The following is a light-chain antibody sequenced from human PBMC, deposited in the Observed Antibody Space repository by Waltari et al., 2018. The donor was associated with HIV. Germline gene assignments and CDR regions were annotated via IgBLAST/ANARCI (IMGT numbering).Light chain of an antibody. V-gene: IGLV2-23*02. Sequence: QSALTQPASVSGSPGQSITISCTGTSRDVGGYNLVSRYQQHPGKAPKLMIYEVSKRPSGVSNRFSGSKSGNTASLTISGLQAEDEADYYCCAYAGSTTYVIFGGGTKLTVL. CDR1: SRDVGGYNL. CDR2: EVS. J-gene: IGLJ2*01. CDR3: CAYAGSTTYVI.